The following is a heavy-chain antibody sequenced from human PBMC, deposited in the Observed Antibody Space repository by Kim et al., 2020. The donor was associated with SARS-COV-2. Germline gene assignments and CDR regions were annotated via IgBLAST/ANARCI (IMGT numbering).Heavy chain of an antibody. CDR3: ASALGH. Sequence: YTSGRTNYTPSLQSRVTMSVDMYKNQFSLKLSSVTAADTAVYYCASALGHWGQGTLVTVTS. J-gene: IGHJ4*02. D-gene: IGHD3-16*02. V-gene: IGHV4-4*07. CDR2: YTSGRT.